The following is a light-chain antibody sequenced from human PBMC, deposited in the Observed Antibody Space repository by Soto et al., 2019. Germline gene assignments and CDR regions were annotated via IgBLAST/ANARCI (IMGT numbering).Light chain of an antibody. J-gene: IGLJ1*01. CDR1: SSDVGNYNL. CDR3: SSYAASTTYV. CDR2: EGS. Sequence: SGLPQPASVSGSPGQSITISCTGTSSDVGNYNLVSWYQQHPGKAPKLMIYEGSKRPSGVSNRFSGSKSGNTASLTISILQAEEEADYYCSSYAASTTYVYASATQVT. V-gene: IGLV2-23*01.